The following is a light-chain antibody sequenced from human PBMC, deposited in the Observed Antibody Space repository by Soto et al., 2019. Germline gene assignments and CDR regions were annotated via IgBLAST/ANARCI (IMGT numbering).Light chain of an antibody. Sequence: QSVLTQPASVSGSPGQSINISCTGTSSDVGGYNYVSWYQHHPGKAPKLIIYDVSNRPSGVSNPFSGSKSGNTASLTISGLQPEDEADYYCSSYTTSNTRQIVLGTGTKVT. CDR2: DVS. CDR1: SSDVGGYNY. J-gene: IGLJ1*01. V-gene: IGLV2-14*01. CDR3: SSYTTSNTRQIV.